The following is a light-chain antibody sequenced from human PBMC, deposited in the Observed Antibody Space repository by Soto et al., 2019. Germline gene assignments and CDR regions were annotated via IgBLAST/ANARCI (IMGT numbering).Light chain of an antibody. CDR2: DAS. CDR1: QGISGW. CDR3: QQYDSFSVWT. V-gene: IGKV1-5*01. J-gene: IGKJ1*01. Sequence: DIQMTQSPSTLSASVGDRVTITCRASQGISGWLAWYQQKAGKAPRLLIFDASSLMSGVPSRFSGSGYGTEFTLTINRLQPDDSATYYCQQYDSFSVWTVGQGTKVDIK.